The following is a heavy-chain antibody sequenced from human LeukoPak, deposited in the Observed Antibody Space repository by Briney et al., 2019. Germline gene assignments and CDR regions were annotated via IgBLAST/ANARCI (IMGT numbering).Heavy chain of an antibody. Sequence: GGSLRLSCAASGFTVSAYFMNWVRQAPGKGLEWVSVIYNGGSTYYADSVKGRFTISTDNSKNTLYLQMDSLRAEDTAVYYCARDLSVTFGFSYGEDVWGQGTTVTVSS. J-gene: IGHJ6*02. CDR1: GFTVSAYF. V-gene: IGHV3-53*01. CDR2: IYNGGST. D-gene: IGHD3-16*01. CDR3: ARDLSVTFGFSYGEDV.